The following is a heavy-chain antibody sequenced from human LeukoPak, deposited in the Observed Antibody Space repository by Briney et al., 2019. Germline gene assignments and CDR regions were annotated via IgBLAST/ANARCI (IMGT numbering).Heavy chain of an antibody. D-gene: IGHD3-10*02. CDR1: GFIFSSYA. CDR3: ARDVVRGPDDGYFQH. Sequence: PGGSLRLSCAASGFIFSSYAMHWVRQAPGKGLEWVAVISYDGSDKRYADSVKGRFTISRDNSKHTLYVQMNSLRAEDTALYYCARDVVRGPDDGYFQHWGQGTLVTVSS. J-gene: IGHJ1*01. V-gene: IGHV3-30-3*01. CDR2: ISYDGSDK.